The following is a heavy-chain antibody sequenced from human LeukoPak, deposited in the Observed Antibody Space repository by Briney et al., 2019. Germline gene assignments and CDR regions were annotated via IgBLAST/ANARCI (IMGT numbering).Heavy chain of an antibody. V-gene: IGHV3-74*03. CDR2: IDSDGSST. J-gene: IGHJ4*01. Sequence: GGSLRLSCAASGFTFTNHWMHWVRQAPGKGLVWVSHIDSDGSSTTYGDPAKGRFTVSRDNAKNTVYLQMNSLRAEDTAVYYCTRGTPVVAGIDFWGHGTLVTVSS. CDR3: TRGTPVVAGIDF. CDR1: GFTFTNHW. D-gene: IGHD6-19*01.